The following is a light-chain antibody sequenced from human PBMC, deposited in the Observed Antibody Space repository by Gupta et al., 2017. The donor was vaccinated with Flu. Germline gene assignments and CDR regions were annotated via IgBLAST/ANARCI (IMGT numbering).Light chain of an antibody. CDR1: QSIRTY. Sequence: DMQVTQSPSSLSASVGDRVTITCRASQSIRTYLNWYQQKPGKAPILLVSAASSLQSGVPSRFSGSGSGTDFTLTISSLQVEDFATYYCQQSDIMPPSFGHGTKLDVK. CDR2: AAS. V-gene: IGKV1-39*01. CDR3: QQSDIMPPS. J-gene: IGKJ3*01.